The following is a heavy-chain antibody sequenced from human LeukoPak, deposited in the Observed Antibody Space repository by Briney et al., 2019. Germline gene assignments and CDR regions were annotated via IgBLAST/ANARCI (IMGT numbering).Heavy chain of an antibody. J-gene: IGHJ4*02. CDR3: ARGACYYGGYYVSDY. D-gene: IGHD4-17*01. V-gene: IGHV1-2*02. CDR2: INHKSGGT. Sequence: ASVTVSCKASGYTFTSYGISGVRQAPGQGLEGMGWINHKSGGTNYAQKFQGRVTMTRDTFISTAYMELSRLRSDDTAVYYCARGACYYGGYYVSDYWGQGTLVTVSS. CDR1: GYTFTSYG.